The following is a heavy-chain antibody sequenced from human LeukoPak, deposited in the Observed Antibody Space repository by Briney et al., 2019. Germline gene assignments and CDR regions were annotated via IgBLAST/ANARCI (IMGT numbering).Heavy chain of an antibody. CDR1: GFTFSENW. D-gene: IGHD6-13*01. V-gene: IGHV3-74*01. CDR2: INRDGGLT. J-gene: IGHJ3*01. CDR3: AREEHRLAEAGTSAFDL. Sequence: GGSLRLSCVASGFTFSENWMHWVRQAPGKGLAWVSHINRDGGLTNYADSVKGRFTISRDDARNTVYLQMSSLRVEDTAIYFCAREEHRLAEAGTSAFDLGGQGTLVTVSP.